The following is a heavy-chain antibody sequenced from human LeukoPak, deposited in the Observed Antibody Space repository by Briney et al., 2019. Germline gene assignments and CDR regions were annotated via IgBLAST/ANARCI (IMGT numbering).Heavy chain of an antibody. Sequence: ASVKVSCMASGYTFTDYYVHWVRQAPGQGLEWMGRINPISGGTNYAPRFQGRVTMTRDTSISTAYMELRRLRSDDAAVYYCARGDTGYDSDFEYWGQGTLVTVSS. CDR2: INPISGGT. V-gene: IGHV1-2*06. J-gene: IGHJ4*02. D-gene: IGHD5-12*01. CDR3: ARGDTGYDSDFEY. CDR1: GYTFTDYY.